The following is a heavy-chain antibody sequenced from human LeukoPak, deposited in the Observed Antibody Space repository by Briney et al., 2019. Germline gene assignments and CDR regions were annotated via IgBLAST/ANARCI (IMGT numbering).Heavy chain of an antibody. CDR1: GGSFSGYY. Sequence: PSETLSLTCAVYGGSFSGYYWSWIRQPPGKGLEWIGYIYYSGSTNYNPSLKSRVTISVDTSKNQFSLKLSSVTAADTAVYYCARAEVVPAAIRDNWFDPWGQGTLVTVSS. D-gene: IGHD2-2*02. CDR3: ARAEVVPAAIRDNWFDP. V-gene: IGHV4-59*01. CDR2: IYYSGST. J-gene: IGHJ5*02.